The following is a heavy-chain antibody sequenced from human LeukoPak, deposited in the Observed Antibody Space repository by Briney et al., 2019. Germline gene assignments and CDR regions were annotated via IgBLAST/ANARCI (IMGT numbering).Heavy chain of an antibody. CDR3: AKRGVVIRVILVGFHKEAYYFDS. CDR2: ISCGGGGT. Sequence: GGSLRLSCAVSGITLSNYGMRWVRQAPGKGLEWVAGISCGGGGTNYADSVKGRFTISRDNSKNTLYLQMNSLRAEDTAVYFCAKRGVVIRVILVGFHKEAYYFDSWGQGALVTVSS. V-gene: IGHV3-23*01. J-gene: IGHJ4*02. D-gene: IGHD3-22*01. CDR1: GITLSNYG.